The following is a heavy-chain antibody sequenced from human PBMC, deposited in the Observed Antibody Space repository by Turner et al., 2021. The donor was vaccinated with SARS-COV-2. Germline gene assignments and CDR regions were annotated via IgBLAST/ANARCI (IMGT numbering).Heavy chain of an antibody. CDR1: GFTFRSYA. D-gene: IGHD3-10*01. CDR2: ISGSGGST. J-gene: IGHJ3*02. V-gene: IGHV3-23*01. Sequence: EVPLLESGGGLVQPGGSLSLPCAASGFTFRSYAMSWVRQAPGKGLEWVSAISGSGGSTYYADSVKGRFTISRDNSKNTLYLQMNSLRAEDTAVYYCPKVATSGSAFDIWGQGTMVTVSS. CDR3: PKVATSGSAFDI.